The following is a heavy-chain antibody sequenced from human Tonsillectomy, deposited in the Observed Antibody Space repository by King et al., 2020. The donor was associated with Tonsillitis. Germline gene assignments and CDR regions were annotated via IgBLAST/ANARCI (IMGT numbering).Heavy chain of an antibody. CDR3: ARVSRWFGDLNGAYMDV. J-gene: IGHJ6*03. Sequence: VQLVQSGAEVKKPGSSVKVSCKASGGTFGNHALSWVRQAPGQGLEWMGRVVPFFGTTNYAQKFQGRVTITADKFTSTAYMDLSSLRSDDTAVYYCARVSRWFGDLNGAYMDVWGKGTTVIVSS. CDR2: VVPFFGTT. V-gene: IGHV1-69*06. D-gene: IGHD3-10*01. CDR1: GGTFGNHA.